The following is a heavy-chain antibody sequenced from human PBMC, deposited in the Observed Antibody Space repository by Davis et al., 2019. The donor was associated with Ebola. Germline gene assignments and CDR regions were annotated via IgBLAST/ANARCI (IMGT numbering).Heavy chain of an antibody. D-gene: IGHD3-10*01. J-gene: IGHJ4*02. CDR3: ARLYYGSGSYYFDY. CDR1: GGSISSYY. V-gene: IGHV4-59*08. Sequence: SETLSLTCTVSGGSISSYYWSWIRQPPGKGLEWIGYIYYSGSTNYNPSLKSRVTISVDTSKNQFSLKLSPVTAADTAVYYCARLYYGSGSYYFDYWGQGTLVTVSS. CDR2: IYYSGST.